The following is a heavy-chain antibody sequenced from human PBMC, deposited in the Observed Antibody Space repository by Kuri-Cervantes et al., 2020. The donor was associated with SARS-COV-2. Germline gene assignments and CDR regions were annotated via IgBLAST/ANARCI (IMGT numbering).Heavy chain of an antibody. J-gene: IGHJ4*02. CDR1: GYTFTSYY. CDR2: INPSGGST. D-gene: IGHD3-22*01. CDR3: AKGSPIYDSSGYTLDY. Sequence: GGSLRLSCKASGYTFTSYYMHWVRQAPGQGLEWMGIINPSGGSTSYAQKFQGRVTMTRDTSTSTVYMELSSLRSEDTAVYYCAKGSPIYDSSGYTLDYWGQGTLVTVSS. V-gene: IGHV1-46*01.